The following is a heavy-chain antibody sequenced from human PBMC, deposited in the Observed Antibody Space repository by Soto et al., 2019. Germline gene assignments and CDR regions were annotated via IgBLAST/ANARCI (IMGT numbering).Heavy chain of an antibody. CDR2: IIPIFGTA. CDR1: GGTFSRYS. CDR3: ARDGGRHSGGIDY. D-gene: IGHD1-26*01. Sequence: QVQLVQSGAEVKKPGSSVKVSCKASGGTFSRYSINWVRQAPGQGLEWMGEIIPIFGTANYAQKFQGRVTITADESTSTAYMELSSLRSEDKAVYYCARDGGRHSGGIDYWGQGTLVTVSS. V-gene: IGHV1-69*01. J-gene: IGHJ4*02.